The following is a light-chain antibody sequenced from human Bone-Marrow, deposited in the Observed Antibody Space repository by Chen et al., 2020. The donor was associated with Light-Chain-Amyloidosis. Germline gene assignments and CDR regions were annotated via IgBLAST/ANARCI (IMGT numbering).Light chain of an antibody. CDR1: QSVSSSY. CDR3: QQYGSSPRFT. J-gene: IGKJ3*01. Sequence: EIVLTQSPGTLSSSPGERATLSCRASQSVSSSYLAWYQQKPGQAPRLLIYAASSRATGIPDRFSGSESGTDFTLTISRLEPEDFAVYYCQQYGSSPRFTFGPGTKVDIK. V-gene: IGKV3-20*01. CDR2: AAS.